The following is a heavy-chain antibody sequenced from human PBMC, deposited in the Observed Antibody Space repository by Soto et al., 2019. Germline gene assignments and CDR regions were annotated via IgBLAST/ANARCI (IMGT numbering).Heavy chain of an antibody. Sequence: ASVKVSGKPFGYTFTAYYIHWVRQPPGQGLECMGWVDPRSGATNYAQRFQGRVVMTRDTSVHTVYMGLSGLTSADTAMYYCAPDDYGAYDFWGARTLVHVSS. D-gene: IGHD4-17*01. V-gene: IGHV1-2*02. CDR2: VDPRSGAT. CDR3: APDDYGAYDF. J-gene: IGHJ5*01. CDR1: GYTFTAYY.